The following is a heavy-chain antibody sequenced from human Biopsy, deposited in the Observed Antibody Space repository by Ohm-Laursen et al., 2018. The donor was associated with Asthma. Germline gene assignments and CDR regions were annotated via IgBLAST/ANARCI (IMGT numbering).Heavy chain of an antibody. D-gene: IGHD3-10*01. CDR3: ARDVVWFREVGGMDV. Sequence: SLRLSCAASGFTVSTNGMSWVRQPPGKGLEWVSVIYSGGGTYYADSVQGRVTISRDNSKNTLSLQMNSLRPEDTAVYYCARDVVWFREVGGMDVWGQGTTVIVS. V-gene: IGHV3-53*05. CDR2: IYSGGGT. J-gene: IGHJ6*02. CDR1: GFTVSTNG.